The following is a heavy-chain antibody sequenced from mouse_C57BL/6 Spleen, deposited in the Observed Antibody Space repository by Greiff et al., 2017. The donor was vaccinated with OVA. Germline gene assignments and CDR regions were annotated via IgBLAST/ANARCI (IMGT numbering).Heavy chain of an antibody. Sequence: EVQLQQSGPGMVKPSQSLSLTCTVTGYSITSGYDWHWIRHFPGNKLEWMGYISYSGSTNYNPSLKSRISITHDTSKNHFFLKLNSVTTEDTATYYCARGGNDYDVFAYWGQGTLVTVSA. D-gene: IGHD2-4*01. CDR1: GYSITSGYD. CDR3: ARGGNDYDVFAY. CDR2: ISYSGST. V-gene: IGHV3-1*01. J-gene: IGHJ3*01.